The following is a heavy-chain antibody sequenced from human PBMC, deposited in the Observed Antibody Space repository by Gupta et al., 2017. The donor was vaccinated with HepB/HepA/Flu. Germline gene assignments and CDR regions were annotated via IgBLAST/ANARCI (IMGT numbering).Heavy chain of an antibody. J-gene: IGHJ6*04. CDR3: ERDAYPATGTRRHQDG. CDR2: IWSDGSHK. CDR1: GFIFSSCG. Sequence: GKSLRLSCEASGFIFSSCGTHWVRQAPGRGPEWVAVIWSDGSHKFYAESVRGRFNISRDNSKHTLYLNMNSLRVEDTAGDYCERDAYPATGTRRHQDGWGKGTTVIVSS. V-gene: IGHV3-33*01. D-gene: IGHD1-14*01.